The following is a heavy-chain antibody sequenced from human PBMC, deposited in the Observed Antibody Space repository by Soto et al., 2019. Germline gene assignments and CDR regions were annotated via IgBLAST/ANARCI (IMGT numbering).Heavy chain of an antibody. J-gene: IGHJ4*02. V-gene: IGHV1-46*01. CDR1: GYTFSSYY. Sequence: ASVKVSCKASGYTFSSYYIHWVRQAPGQGLEWMGIIRPSGGSTTYAQKFQGRVTMTRDTSTSTVYMELSSLRSEDTAVYYCARGRTGDLTDYWGQGTLVTVSS. D-gene: IGHD7-27*01. CDR3: ARGRTGDLTDY. CDR2: IRPSGGST.